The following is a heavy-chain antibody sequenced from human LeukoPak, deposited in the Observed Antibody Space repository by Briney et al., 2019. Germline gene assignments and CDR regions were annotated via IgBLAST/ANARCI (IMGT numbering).Heavy chain of an antibody. Sequence: GGSLRLSCAASGFTFSSYGMHWVRQVPGKGLEWVAVISYDGSNKYYADSVKGRFTISRDNSKNTLYLQMNSLRAEDTAVYYCAKERLGIFGALGYWGQGTLVTVSS. J-gene: IGHJ4*02. CDR2: ISYDGSNK. V-gene: IGHV3-30*18. CDR1: GFTFSSYG. D-gene: IGHD3-3*01. CDR3: AKERLGIFGALGY.